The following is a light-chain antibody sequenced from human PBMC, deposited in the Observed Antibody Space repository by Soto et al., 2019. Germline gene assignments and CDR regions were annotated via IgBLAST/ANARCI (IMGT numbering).Light chain of an antibody. J-gene: IGKJ2*01. CDR3: QQSYNSPYT. Sequence: DIQMPQSPTSLSASVGDRVTITCRASQTINKNLNWYRHKLGKAPELLIYDASDSQAGVPSRFSGSGSGTDFTLIISGLQPEDFATYYCQQSYNSPYTFGQGTKLEIK. CDR1: QTINKN. CDR2: DAS. V-gene: IGKV1-39*01.